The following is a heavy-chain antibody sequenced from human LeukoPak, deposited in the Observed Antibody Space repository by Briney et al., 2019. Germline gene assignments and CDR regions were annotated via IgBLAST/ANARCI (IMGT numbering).Heavy chain of an antibody. J-gene: IGHJ5*02. D-gene: IGHD6-13*01. CDR2: IYHSGST. CDR1: GGSISSGGYS. Sequence: SETLSLTCAVSGGSISSGGYSWSWIRQPPGKGLEWIGYIYHSGSTYYNPSLKSRVTISVDTSKNQFSLKLSSVTAADTAVYYCASSSSWAYNWFDPWGQGTLVTVSS. CDR3: ASSSSWAYNWFDP. V-gene: IGHV4-30-2*01.